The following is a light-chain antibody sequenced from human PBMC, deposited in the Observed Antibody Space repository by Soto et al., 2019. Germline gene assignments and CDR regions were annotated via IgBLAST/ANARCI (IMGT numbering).Light chain of an antibody. V-gene: IGKV1-39*01. CDR2: AAS. Sequence: DIQMTQSAASLSASVGDRVTITCRTSQTISSYLNWYQQKPGKAPKLLIYAASSLQSGVPSRFSGSGSGTDFTLTISSLQPEDFATYYCQQSYSTPQTFAQRTKVDIK. CDR3: QQSYSTPQT. J-gene: IGKJ1*01. CDR1: QTISSY.